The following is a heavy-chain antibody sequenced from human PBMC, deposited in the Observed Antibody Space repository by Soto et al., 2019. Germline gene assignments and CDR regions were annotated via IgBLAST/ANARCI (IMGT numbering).Heavy chain of an antibody. CDR1: GGSISSGDYY. CDR2: IYYSGST. D-gene: IGHD3-16*02. Sequence: PSETLSLTCTVSGGSISSGDYYWSWIRQPPGKGLEWIGYIYYSGSTYYNPSLKSRVTISVGTSKNQFSLKLSSVTAADTAVYYCASSPGTYYDYVWGSYRLLSWGQGTLVTVSS. J-gene: IGHJ4*02. V-gene: IGHV4-30-4*01. CDR3: ASSPGTYYDYVWGSYRLLS.